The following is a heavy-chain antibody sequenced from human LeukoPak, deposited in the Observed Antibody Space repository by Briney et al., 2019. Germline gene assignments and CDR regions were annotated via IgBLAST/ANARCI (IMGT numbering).Heavy chain of an antibody. Sequence: ASETLSLTCTVSGGSISSGSYYWSWIRQPAGKGLEWIGRIYTSGSTNYNPSLKSRVTISVDTSKNQFSLQLSSVTAADTAVYYCARQDYGGNSVEYWGQGTLVTVSS. D-gene: IGHD4-23*01. J-gene: IGHJ4*02. CDR3: ARQDYGGNSVEY. CDR2: IYTSGST. CDR1: GGSISSGSYY. V-gene: IGHV4-61*02.